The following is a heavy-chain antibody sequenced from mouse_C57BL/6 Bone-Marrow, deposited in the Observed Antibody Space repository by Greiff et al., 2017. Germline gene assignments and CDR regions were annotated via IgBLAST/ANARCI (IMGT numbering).Heavy chain of an antibody. CDR3: PLFVKGFAY. CDR2: IWTGGGT. J-gene: IGHJ3*01. CDR1: GFSLTSYA. V-gene: IGHV2-9-1*01. Sequence: VKLQESGPGLVAPSQSLSITCTVSGFSLTSYAISWVRQPPGKGLEWLGVIWTGGGTNYNSALKSRLSISKDNSKSQVFLKMNSLQTDDTARYYCPLFVKGFAYWGQGTLVTVSA. D-gene: IGHD1-1*01.